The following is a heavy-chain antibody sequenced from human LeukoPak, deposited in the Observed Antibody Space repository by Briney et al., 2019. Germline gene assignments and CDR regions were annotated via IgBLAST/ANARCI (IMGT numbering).Heavy chain of an antibody. J-gene: IGHJ4*02. D-gene: IGHD6-19*01. CDR2: INWNGGST. CDR3: ARVEYSSGWSDFDY. V-gene: IGHV3-20*04. Sequence: PGGSLRLSCAASGFTFDDYGMSWVRQAPGKGLEWVSGINWNGGSTGYADSVKGRFTISRDNAKNSLYLQMNSLRAEDTALYYCARVEYSSGWSDFDYWGQGTLVTVSS. CDR1: GFTFDDYG.